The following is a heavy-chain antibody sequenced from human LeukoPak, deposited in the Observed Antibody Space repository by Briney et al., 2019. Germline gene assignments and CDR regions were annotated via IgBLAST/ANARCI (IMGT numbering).Heavy chain of an antibody. J-gene: IGHJ6*02. CDR3: ARDIVVVPAAMQFYYYYGMDV. Sequence: PGGSLRLSCAASGFTFSSYWMSRVRQAPGKGLEWVANIKQDGSEKYYVDSVKGRFTISRDNAKNSLYLQMNSLRAEDTAVYYCARDIVVVPAAMQFYYYYGMDVWGQGTMVTVS. V-gene: IGHV3-7*01. CDR1: GFTFSSYW. D-gene: IGHD2-2*01. CDR2: IKQDGSEK.